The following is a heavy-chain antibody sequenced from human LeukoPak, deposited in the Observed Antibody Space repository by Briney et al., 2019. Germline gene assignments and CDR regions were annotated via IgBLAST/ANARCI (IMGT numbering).Heavy chain of an antibody. CDR2: IIPILGIA. J-gene: IGHJ4*02. CDR3: AGGGGSYQEGY. V-gene: IGHV1-69*04. CDR1: GCTFSSYA. D-gene: IGHD1-26*01. Sequence: LRASVKVSCKASGCTFSSYAISWVRQAPGQGLEWMGRIIPILGIANYAQKFQGRVTITADKSTSTAYMELSSLRSEDTAVYYCAGGGGSYQEGYWGQGTLVTVSS.